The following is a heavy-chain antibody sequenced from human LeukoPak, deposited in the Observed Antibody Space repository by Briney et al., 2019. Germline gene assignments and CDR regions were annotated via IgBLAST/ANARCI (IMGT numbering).Heavy chain of an antibody. V-gene: IGHV4-4*07. J-gene: IGHJ4*02. CDR2: IYSSGTT. CDR3: ARESGSYQYYFDY. D-gene: IGHD1-26*01. Sequence: PSETLSLPCSVSGYSISRGYHWAWVRQPAGKGLEWIGRIYSSGTTNYNPSLKSRVTMSVDTSKKQFSLKLSSVTAADTAVYYCARESGSYQYYFDYWGQGTLVTVSS. CDR1: GYSISRGYH.